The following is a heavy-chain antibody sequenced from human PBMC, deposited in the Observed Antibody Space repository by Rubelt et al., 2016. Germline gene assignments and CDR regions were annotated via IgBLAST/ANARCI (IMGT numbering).Heavy chain of an antibody. CDR2: IIPSFGTA. Sequence: QVQLVQSGAEVKKPGSSVKVSCKASGGTFSSYAISWVRQAPGQGLEWMGGIIPSFGTANYAQKFQGMGTMTTETSTSTAYMELRSLRSDDTAVYYCARVPQYWGQGTLVTVSS. V-gene: IGHV1-69*06. CDR3: ARVPQY. CDR1: GGTFSSYA. J-gene: IGHJ4*02.